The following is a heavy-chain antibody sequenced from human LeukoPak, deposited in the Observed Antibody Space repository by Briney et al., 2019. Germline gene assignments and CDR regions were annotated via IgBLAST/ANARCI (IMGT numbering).Heavy chain of an antibody. CDR1: GGSISTYY. D-gene: IGHD5/OR15-5a*01. J-gene: IGHJ3*02. Sequence: PSETLSLTCTVSGGSISTYYWSWIRQSPGKGLEWIGSIYYSGSTNYNPSLKSRVSISVDTSKNQFSLELRSVTAADTAVYYCAVNSTKDTFDIWGQGTMVTVSS. V-gene: IGHV4-59*08. CDR2: IYYSGST. CDR3: AVNSTKDTFDI.